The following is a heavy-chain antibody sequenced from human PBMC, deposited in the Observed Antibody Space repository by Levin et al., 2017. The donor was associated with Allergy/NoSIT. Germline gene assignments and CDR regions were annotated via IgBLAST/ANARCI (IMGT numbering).Heavy chain of an antibody. D-gene: IGHD6-19*01. J-gene: IGHJ4*02. V-gene: IGHV3-7*05. CDR3: VRNLGWYRLDI. CDR1: GFTISHNW. CDR2: IKEDGSAK. Sequence: PGGSLRLSCAASGFTISHNWMTWVRQAPGKGLEWVASIKEDGSAKNYADSVRGRSTISRDNAKNSLFLQMDSLRGEDTALYYCVRNLGWYRLDIWGQGTLVTVSS.